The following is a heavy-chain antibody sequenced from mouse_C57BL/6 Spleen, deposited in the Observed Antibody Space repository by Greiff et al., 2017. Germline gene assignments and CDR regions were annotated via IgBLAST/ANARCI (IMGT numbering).Heavy chain of an antibody. Sequence: QVQLQQSGPELVKPGASVKLSCKASGYTFTSYGINWVKQRPGQGLEWIGWIDPSGGSTKYNEKFKGKATLTVDTSSSTAYMELRSLTSEDSAAFVVEGSINWEYDDWIAYWGQGTLVTVSA. CDR3: EGSINWEYDDWIAY. D-gene: IGHD4-1*02. J-gene: IGHJ3*01. CDR1: GYTFTSYG. CDR2: IDPSGGST. V-gene: IGHV1-85*01.